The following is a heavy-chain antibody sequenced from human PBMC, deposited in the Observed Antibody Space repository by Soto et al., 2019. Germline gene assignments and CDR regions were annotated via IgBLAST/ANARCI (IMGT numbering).Heavy chain of an antibody. CDR3: ARLKIALALPAASPYYGMDV. V-gene: IGHV3-21*01. CDR1: GFPFSSYS. D-gene: IGHD2-2*01. Sequence: PGGSLRLSCAASGFPFSSYSMNWVRQAPGKGLEWVSSISSSSSYIYYADSVKGRFTISRDNAKNSLYLQMNSLRAEDTAVYYCARLKIALALPAASPYYGMDVWGQGTTVTVSS. CDR2: ISSSSSYI. J-gene: IGHJ6*02.